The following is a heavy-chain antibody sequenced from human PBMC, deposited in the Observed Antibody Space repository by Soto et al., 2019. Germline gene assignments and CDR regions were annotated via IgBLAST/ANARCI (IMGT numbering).Heavy chain of an antibody. CDR3: ARGVAGSGFDL. Sequence: PSQTLSLTCAISGDSVSSNTAAWNWIRSSPSRGLEWLGRTYYRSNWRHDYAVSVKSRITVNPDTSKNHFSLQLNSVTPDDTAVYYCARGVAGSGFDLWGQGTLVNVS. V-gene: IGHV6-1*01. J-gene: IGHJ4*02. D-gene: IGHD6-19*01. CDR2: TYYRSNWRH. CDR1: GDSVSSNTAA.